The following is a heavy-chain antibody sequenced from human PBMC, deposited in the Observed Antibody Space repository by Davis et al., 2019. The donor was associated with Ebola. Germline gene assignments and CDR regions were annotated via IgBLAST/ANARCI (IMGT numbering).Heavy chain of an antibody. CDR3: ARDYYDSSGYWGGDH. J-gene: IGHJ4*02. Sequence: PGGSLRLSCAASGFTFSSYEMNWVRQAPGKGLEWVSYISSSGSTIYYADSVKGRFTISRDNAKNSLYLQMNSLRDEDTAVYYCARDYYDSSGYWGGDHWGQGTLVTVSS. D-gene: IGHD3-22*01. CDR1: GFTFSSYE. V-gene: IGHV3-48*03. CDR2: ISSSGSTI.